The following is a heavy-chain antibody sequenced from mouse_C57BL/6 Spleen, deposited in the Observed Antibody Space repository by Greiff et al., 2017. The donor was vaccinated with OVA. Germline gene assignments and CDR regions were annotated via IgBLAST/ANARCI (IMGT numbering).Heavy chain of an antibody. CDR2: FYPGSGSI. CDR3: ARHEDEREAMDY. Sequence: QVQLNESGAELVKPGASVKLSCKASGYTFTEYPIHWVKQRSGQGLEWIGWFYPGSGSIKYNEKFKDKATLTADKSSSTVYMELSRLTSEDSAVYFCARHEDEREAMDYWGQGTSVTVSS. V-gene: IGHV1-62-2*01. J-gene: IGHJ4*01. CDR1: GYTFTEYP.